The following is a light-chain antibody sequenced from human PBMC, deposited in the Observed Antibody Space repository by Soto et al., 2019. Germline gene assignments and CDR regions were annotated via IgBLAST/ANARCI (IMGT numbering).Light chain of an antibody. J-gene: IGKJ4*01. CDR3: HKYNRAPT. V-gene: IGKV1-27*01. CDR1: QAISSY. Sequence: DIQLTQSPSSLSASVGDRVTITCRARQAISSYLAWYQQKPGKVPELLIYATSTLQSGAPSRFSGSGYGTDFTLTISSLQPEDVATYYCHKYNRAPTFGGGTKVEIK. CDR2: ATS.